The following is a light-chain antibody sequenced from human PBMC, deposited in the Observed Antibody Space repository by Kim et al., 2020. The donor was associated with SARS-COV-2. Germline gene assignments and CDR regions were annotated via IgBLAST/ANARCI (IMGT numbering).Light chain of an antibody. CDR1: SSDIGGDNY. CDR3: SSYAGSNIVV. CDR2: EVS. Sequence: GQSLPISCTGSSSDIGGDNYVSWYQQHPGKAPKLMIYEVSERPSGVPDRFSGSKSGNTASLTVSGLQAEDEAGYYCSSYAGSNIVVFGGGTQLTVL. J-gene: IGLJ2*01. V-gene: IGLV2-8*01.